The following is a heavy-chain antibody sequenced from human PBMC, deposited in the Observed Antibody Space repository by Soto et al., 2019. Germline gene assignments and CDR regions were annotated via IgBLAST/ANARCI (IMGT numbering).Heavy chain of an antibody. CDR3: GRDAIRSDDVSHTNNWFDP. V-gene: IGHV1-2*02. CDR1: GYTFTGYY. Sequence: ASVKVSCKASGYTFTGYYLHWVRQAPGQGLEWMGWINPNSGGTIYAQNFQGRVTMTRDTSISTAYMEVSRLKSDDTATYCCGRDAIRSDDVSHTNNWFDPWGQGTLVTVSS. J-gene: IGHJ5*02. CDR2: INPNSGGT. D-gene: IGHD3-16*01.